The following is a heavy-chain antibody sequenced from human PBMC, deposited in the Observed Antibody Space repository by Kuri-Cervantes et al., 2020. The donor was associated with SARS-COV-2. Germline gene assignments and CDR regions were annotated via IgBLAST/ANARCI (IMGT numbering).Heavy chain of an antibody. CDR3: ATGMAGTPRYFDC. CDR1: GFTVSTNF. D-gene: IGHD5-24*01. Sequence: GESLKISCAASGFTVSTNFMNFFRQSAGKGLEWVSSLNPGGATFYADSVKGRFTISTDTSKNMVFLQMNNLRVDDTAVYYCATGMAGTPRYFDCWGRGTLVTVSS. J-gene: IGHJ4*01. CDR2: LNPGGAT. V-gene: IGHV3-53*01.